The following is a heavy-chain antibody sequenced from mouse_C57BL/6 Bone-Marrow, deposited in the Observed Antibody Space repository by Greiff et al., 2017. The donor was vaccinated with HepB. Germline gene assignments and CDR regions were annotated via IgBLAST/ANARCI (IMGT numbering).Heavy chain of an antibody. D-gene: IGHD1-1*01. CDR1: GFTFSSYA. Sequence: EVQGVESGEGLVKPGGSLKLSCAASGFTFSSYAMSWVRQTPEKRLEWVAYISSGGDYIYYADTVKGRFTISRDNARNTLYLQMSSLKSEDTAMYYCTRDRGTTVVADFDYWGQGTTLTVSS. CDR3: TRDRGTTVVADFDY. V-gene: IGHV5-9-1*02. J-gene: IGHJ2*01. CDR2: ISSGGDYI.